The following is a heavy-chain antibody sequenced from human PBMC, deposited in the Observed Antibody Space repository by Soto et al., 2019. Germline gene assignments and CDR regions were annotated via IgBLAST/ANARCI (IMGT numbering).Heavy chain of an antibody. Sequence: EVQLVESGGGLVKPGGSLRLSCAASGFTFSNAWMSWVRQAPGKGLEWVGRIKSKTDGGTTDYAAPVKGRFTISRDDSKNTLYLQMNSLKTEDTAVYYCTTVRSGYYYDSSGYYHWGQGTLVTVSS. CDR2: IKSKTDGGTT. V-gene: IGHV3-15*01. CDR1: GFTFSNAW. D-gene: IGHD3-22*01. CDR3: TTVRSGYYYDSSGYYH. J-gene: IGHJ4*02.